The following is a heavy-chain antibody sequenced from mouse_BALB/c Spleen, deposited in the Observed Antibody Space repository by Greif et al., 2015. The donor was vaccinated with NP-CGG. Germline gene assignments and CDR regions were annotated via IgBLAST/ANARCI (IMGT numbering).Heavy chain of an antibody. V-gene: IGHV5-17*02. CDR3: ARGGGNYGNYWFAY. D-gene: IGHD2-1*01. CDR2: ISSGSSTI. CDR1: GFTFSSFG. Sequence: EVKLVESGGGLVQPGGSRKLSCAASGFTFSSFGMHWVRQAPEKGLEWVAYISSGSSTIYYADTVKGRFTISRDNPKNTLFLQMTSLRSEDTAMYYCARGGGNYGNYWFAYWGQGTLVTVSA. J-gene: IGHJ3*01.